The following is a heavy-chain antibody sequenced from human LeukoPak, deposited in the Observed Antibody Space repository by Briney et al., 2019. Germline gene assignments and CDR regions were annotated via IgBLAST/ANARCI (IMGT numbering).Heavy chain of an antibody. Sequence: SETLSLTCTVSGGSISSYYRSWIRQPAGKGLEWIGRIYTSGSTIYNPSLKSRVTMSVDTSKNQFSLKLSSVTAADTAVYYCARGRYESTRLSAYYYYYMDVWGKGTTVTVSS. D-gene: IGHD1-14*01. CDR2: IYTSGST. CDR3: ARGRYESTRLSAYYYYYMDV. V-gene: IGHV4-4*07. J-gene: IGHJ6*03. CDR1: GGSISSYY.